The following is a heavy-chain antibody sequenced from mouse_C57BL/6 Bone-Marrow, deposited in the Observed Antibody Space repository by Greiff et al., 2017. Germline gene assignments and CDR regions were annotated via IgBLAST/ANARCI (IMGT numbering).Heavy chain of an antibody. J-gene: IGHJ2*01. CDR2: IDPSDSYT. CDR1: GYTFTSYW. V-gene: IGHV1-69*01. Sequence: QVQLQQPGAELVMPGASVKLSCKASGYTFTSYWMHWVKQRPGQGLEWIGEIDPSDSYTNYNQKFKGKSTLTVDKSSSTAYMQLSSLTSEDSAVYYCAKYDCDEGLYGFDYWGQGTTLTVSS. CDR3: AKYDCDEGLYGFDY. D-gene: IGHD2-4*01.